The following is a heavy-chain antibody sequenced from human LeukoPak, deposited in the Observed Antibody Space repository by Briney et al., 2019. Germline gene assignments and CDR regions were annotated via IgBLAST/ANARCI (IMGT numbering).Heavy chain of an antibody. Sequence: GGSLRLSCVGSGFTFSSYWMHWVRHAPGKGLVWVSRINTDGSSTSYADSVKGRFTISRDNAKNTLYLQMNSLRAEDTAVYYCAREDSSGWYWVDYWGQGTLVTVSS. CDR2: INTDGSST. J-gene: IGHJ4*02. D-gene: IGHD6-19*01. CDR1: GFTFSSYW. V-gene: IGHV3-74*01. CDR3: AREDSSGWYWVDY.